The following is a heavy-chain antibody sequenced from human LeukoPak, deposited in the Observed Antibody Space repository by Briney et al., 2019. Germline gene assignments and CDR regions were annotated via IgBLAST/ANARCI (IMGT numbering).Heavy chain of an antibody. D-gene: IGHD6-13*01. CDR1: GGSISSYY. J-gene: IGHJ4*02. CDR3: ARESSSSWYVFLDY. CDR2: IYTSGST. V-gene: IGHV4-4*07. Sequence: SETLSLTCTVSGGSISSYYWSLIRQPAGKGLEWIGRIYTSGSTNYNPSLKSRVTMSVDTSKNQFSLKLSSVTAADTAVYYCARESSSSWYVFLDYWGQGTLVTVSS.